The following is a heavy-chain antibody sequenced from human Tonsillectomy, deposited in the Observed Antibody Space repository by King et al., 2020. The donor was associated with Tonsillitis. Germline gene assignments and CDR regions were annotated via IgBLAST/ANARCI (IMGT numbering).Heavy chain of an antibody. CDR1: EFTFSHYG. CDR2: ISYDGSNK. V-gene: IGHV3-30*18. CDR3: AKDRDDFWSGLRPRPDSSDY. J-gene: IGHJ4*02. D-gene: IGHD3-3*01. Sequence: VQLVESGGGVVQPGRSLRLSCIASEFTFSHYGMHWVRQAPRKGLEWVAVISYDGSNKYYGDSVKGRFTISRNNSKNTLYLQMNSLRAEDTAVYYCAKDRDDFWSGLRPRPDSSDYWGQGTLVTVSA.